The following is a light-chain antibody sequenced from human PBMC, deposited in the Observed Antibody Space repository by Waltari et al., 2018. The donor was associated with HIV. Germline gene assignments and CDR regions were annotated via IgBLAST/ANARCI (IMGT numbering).Light chain of an antibody. CDR3: AVWDESLDGWL. CDR2: KDN. V-gene: IGLV1-47*01. CDR1: SSNIESNY. Sequence: QSELTQSPSASGTPGQRITISCSGSSSNIESNYVYLYKQFPEAPPTVLIYKDNERPSGVPDRISGSKSGTSASLLISGLRSDDEADYYCAVWDESLDGWLFGGGTKLTVL. J-gene: IGLJ3*02.